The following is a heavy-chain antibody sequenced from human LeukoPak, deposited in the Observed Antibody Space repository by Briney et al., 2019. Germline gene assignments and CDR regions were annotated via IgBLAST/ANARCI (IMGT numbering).Heavy chain of an antibody. J-gene: IGHJ4*02. V-gene: IGHV3-30*01. CDR3: ARAPGGYGNPHFDY. Sequence: GRSLRLSCAASGFTFSSYAMHWARQAQGKGLEWGAVISYDGSNKYYADSVKGRFTISRDNSKNTLYLQMNSLRAEDTAVYYCARAPGGYGNPHFDYWGQGTLVTVSS. CDR2: ISYDGSNK. D-gene: IGHD5-12*01. CDR1: GFTFSSYA.